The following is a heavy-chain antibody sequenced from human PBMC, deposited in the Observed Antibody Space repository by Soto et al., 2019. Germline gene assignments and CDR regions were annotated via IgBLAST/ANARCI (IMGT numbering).Heavy chain of an antibody. Sequence: GASVKVSCKASGYTFTSYAMHWVRQAPGQRLEWMGWINAGNGNTKYSQKFQGRVTITRDTSASTAHMELSSLRSEDTAVYYCARGLRWTNYYFDYWGQGTLVTVSS. CDR1: GYTFTSYA. V-gene: IGHV1-3*01. CDR2: INAGNGNT. CDR3: ARGLRWTNYYFDY. J-gene: IGHJ4*02. D-gene: IGHD3-16*01.